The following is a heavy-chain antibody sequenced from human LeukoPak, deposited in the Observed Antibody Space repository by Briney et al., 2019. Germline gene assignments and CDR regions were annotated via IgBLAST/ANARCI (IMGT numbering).Heavy chain of an antibody. CDR1: GFTFSTYW. CDR2: IKQDGSEK. D-gene: IGHD1-26*01. CDR3: TRDVGAVDY. Sequence: GGSLRLSRAASGFTFSTYWMTWVRQAPGKGLGWVANIKQDGSEKYYVDSLKGRFTTSRDNAKSSLYLQMNSLRAEDTAVYYCTRDVGAVDYWGQGTLVTVSS. V-gene: IGHV3-7*04. J-gene: IGHJ4*02.